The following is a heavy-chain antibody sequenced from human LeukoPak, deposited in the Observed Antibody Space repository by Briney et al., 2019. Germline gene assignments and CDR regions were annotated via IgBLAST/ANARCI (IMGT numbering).Heavy chain of an antibody. CDR2: INSDGSST. Sequence: GGSLRLSCAASGFTFSSYWMHWVRQAPGKGLVWVSRINSDGSSTSYADSVKGRLTISRDNAKNTLYLQMNSLRAEDTAVYYCSRARGGDSLFDYWGQGTLVTVSS. V-gene: IGHV3-74*01. J-gene: IGHJ4*02. CDR3: SRARGGDSLFDY. D-gene: IGHD2-21*02. CDR1: GFTFSSYW.